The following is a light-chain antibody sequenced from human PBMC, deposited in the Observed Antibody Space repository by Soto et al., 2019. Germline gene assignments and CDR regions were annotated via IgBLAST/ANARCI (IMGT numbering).Light chain of an antibody. CDR1: QGMSSW. CDR2: SAS. CDR3: QQYNSYYVT. J-gene: IGKJ1*01. Sequence: DIHMTHSPSSLPAALGETATITSRARQGMSSWLAWYQQKPGKAPKLLISSASTLESGVPSRFSGSGSGTEFTLTISSLQPDDFATYYCQQYNSYYVTFGQGTKV. V-gene: IGKV1D-16*01.